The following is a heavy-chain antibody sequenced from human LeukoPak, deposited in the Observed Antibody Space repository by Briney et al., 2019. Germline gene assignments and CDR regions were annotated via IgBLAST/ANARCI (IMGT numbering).Heavy chain of an antibody. J-gene: IGHJ6*03. CDR1: GGSISSSSYY. V-gene: IGHV4-39*01. D-gene: IGHD4-11*01. CDR2: IYYSGST. Sequence: SETLSLTCTVSGGSISSSSYYWGWIRQPPGKGLEWIGSIYYSGSTYYNPSLKSQVTISVDTSKNQFSLKLSSVTAADTAVYYCASHLQYYYYYMDVWGKGTTVTVSS. CDR3: ASHLQYYYYYMDV.